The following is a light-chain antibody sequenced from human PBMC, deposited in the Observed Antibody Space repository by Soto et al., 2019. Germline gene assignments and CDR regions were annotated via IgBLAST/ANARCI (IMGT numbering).Light chain of an antibody. CDR2: GAF. V-gene: IGKV3-15*01. Sequence: EIVVTQSPVTRSVSPGERVTLSCRASQSVSSNLAWYQQKPGQAPSLLIYGAFTRATGIPARFSGTGSGTEFTLTISSLQSEDFALYYCQQYNDWPLTFGQGTKVDIK. CDR3: QQYNDWPLT. J-gene: IGKJ1*01. CDR1: QSVSSN.